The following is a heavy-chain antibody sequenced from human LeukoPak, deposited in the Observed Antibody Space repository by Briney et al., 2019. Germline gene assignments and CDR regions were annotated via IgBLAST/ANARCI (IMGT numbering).Heavy chain of an antibody. CDR2: ISSSSSYI. V-gene: IGHV3-21*01. CDR3: ASGSSSWAYYFDY. CDR1: GFTFSSYS. Sequence: GGSLRLSCAASGFTFSSYSMNWVRQAPGKGLEWVSSISSSSSYIYYADSVKGRFTISSDNAKNSLYLQMNSLRAEDTAVYYCASGSSSWAYYFDYWGQGTLVTVSS. D-gene: IGHD6-13*01. J-gene: IGHJ4*02.